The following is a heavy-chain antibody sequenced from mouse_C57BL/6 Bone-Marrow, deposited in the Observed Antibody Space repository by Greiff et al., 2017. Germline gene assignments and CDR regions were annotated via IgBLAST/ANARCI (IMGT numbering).Heavy chain of an antibody. J-gene: IGHJ3*01. CDR2: IYPGGGYT. CDR3: ARTFYYGYDAGFAY. CDR1: GYTFTNYW. Sequence: QVQLQQSGAALVRPGTSVKMSCKASGYTFTNYWIGWSKQRPGHGLAWSGDIYPGGGYTNYNAKFKGKATLTADKSSSTAYMQFSSLTSEDSAIYYCARTFYYGYDAGFAYWGQGTLVTVSA. V-gene: IGHV1-63*01. D-gene: IGHD2-2*01.